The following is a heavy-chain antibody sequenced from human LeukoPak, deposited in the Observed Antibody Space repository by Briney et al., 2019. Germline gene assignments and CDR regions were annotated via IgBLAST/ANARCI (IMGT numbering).Heavy chain of an antibody. CDR3: ARVGVGYYGSGSYYNEIYYYYYMDV. J-gene: IGHJ6*03. CDR2: IYYSGST. V-gene: IGHV4-61*01. CDR1: GGSISSANYY. D-gene: IGHD3-10*01. Sequence: SETLSLTCTVSGGSISSANYYWSWIRQPPGKGLEWIGYIYYSGSTNYNPSLKSRVTISVDTSKNQFSLKLSSVTAADTAVYYCARVGVGYYGSGSYYNEIYYYYYMDVWGKGTTVTVSS.